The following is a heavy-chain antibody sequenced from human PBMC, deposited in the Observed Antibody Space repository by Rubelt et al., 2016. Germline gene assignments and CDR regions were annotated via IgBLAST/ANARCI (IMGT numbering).Heavy chain of an antibody. CDR2: IYYSGST. Sequence: QVQLQESGPGLVKPSETLSLTCTVSGGSISSYYWSWIRQPPGKGLEWIGYIYYSGSTNYNPSLKSRVTISVDTAKNQFSLKLSSVTAADTAVDYCASSHVDIVATINYYYGMDVWGQGTTVTVSS. CDR1: GGSISSYY. V-gene: IGHV4-59*01. CDR3: ASSHVDIVATINYYYGMDV. J-gene: IGHJ6*02. D-gene: IGHD5-12*01.